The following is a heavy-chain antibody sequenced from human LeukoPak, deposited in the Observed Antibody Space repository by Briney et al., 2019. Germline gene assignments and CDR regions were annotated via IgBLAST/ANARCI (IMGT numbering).Heavy chain of an antibody. V-gene: IGHV3-7*01. CDR1: GFTFSSYW. J-gene: IGHJ6*02. CDR2: IKQDGSEK. Sequence: PGGSLRLSCAASGFTFSSYWMSWVRQAPGKGLEWVANIKQDGSEKYYVDSVKGRFTISRDNAKNSLYLQMNSLRAEDTAVYYCARDRSFHYYYGMDVWGQGTTVTVSS. CDR3: ARDRSFHYYYGMDV.